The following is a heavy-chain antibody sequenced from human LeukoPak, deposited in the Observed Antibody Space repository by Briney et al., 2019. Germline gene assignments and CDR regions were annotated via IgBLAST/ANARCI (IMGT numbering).Heavy chain of an antibody. CDR3: TTSPPSSIAARPAFYFDY. CDR2: IKSKTDGGTT. D-gene: IGHD6-6*01. V-gene: IGHV3-15*01. CDR1: GFTFSNAW. J-gene: IGHJ4*02. Sequence: GRSLRLSCAASGFTFSNAWMSWVRQAPGKGLEWVGRIKSKTDGGTTDYAAPVKGRFTISRDDSKSTLYLQMNSLKTEDTAVYYCTTSPPSSIAARPAFYFDYWGQGTLVTVSS.